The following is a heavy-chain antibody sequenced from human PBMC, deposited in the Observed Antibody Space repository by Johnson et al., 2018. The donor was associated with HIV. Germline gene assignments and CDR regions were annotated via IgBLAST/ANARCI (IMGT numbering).Heavy chain of an antibody. CDR2: IRYDGNNK. CDR1: GFTFITYG. D-gene: IGHD6-6*01. Sequence: QVQLVESGGGVVQPGGSLRLSCAASGFTFITYGMHWVRQAPGKGLEWVAFIRYDGNNKYYADPVKGRFTISRDNSKNTLYLQMNSLRAEDTAVYYCAKVLYSSSSDAFDIWGQGTMVTVSS. V-gene: IGHV3-30*02. CDR3: AKVLYSSSSDAFDI. J-gene: IGHJ3*02.